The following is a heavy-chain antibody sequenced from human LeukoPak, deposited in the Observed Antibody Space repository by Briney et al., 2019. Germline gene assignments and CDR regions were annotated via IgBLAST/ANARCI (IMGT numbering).Heavy chain of an antibody. J-gene: IGHJ6*02. CDR3: AREGSPGIAVAGTTYYYYGMDV. V-gene: IGHV1-2*02. CDR1: GYTFTGYY. D-gene: IGHD6-19*01. Sequence: ASVKVSCKASGYTFTGYYMHWVRQAPGQGLEWMGWINPNSGGTNYAQQFQGRVTMTRATSISTACMELSRRRSADTAVYYCAREGSPGIAVAGTTYYYYGMDVWGQGTTVTVSS. CDR2: INPNSGGT.